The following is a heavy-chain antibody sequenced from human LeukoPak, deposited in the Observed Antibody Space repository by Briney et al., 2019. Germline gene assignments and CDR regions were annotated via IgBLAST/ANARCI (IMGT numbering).Heavy chain of an antibody. CDR2: IKQDGSEK. J-gene: IGHJ5*02. CDR1: GFTFSSYW. CDR3: ARDSSGYQLNWFDP. V-gene: IGHV3-7*03. Sequence: PGGSLRLSCAASGFTFSSYWMSWVRQAPGKGLEWVANIKQDGSEKYYVDSVKGRFTISRDNAKNSLYLQMSSLRAEDTAVYYCARDSSGYQLNWFDPWGQGTLVTVSS. D-gene: IGHD3-22*01.